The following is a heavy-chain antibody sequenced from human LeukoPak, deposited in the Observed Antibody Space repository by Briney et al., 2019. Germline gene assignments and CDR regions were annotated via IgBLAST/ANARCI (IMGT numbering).Heavy chain of an antibody. Sequence: KPGGSLRLSCVASRFTFNTAWLGWVRQAPGKELEWVGRIKSKTHGGTTDYAAPVKGRFTISRDDSKNTLYLQLNSLKTEDTAMYYCTIDYDYAWGSYRLGYWGQGTLVTVSS. CDR3: TIDYDYAWGSYRLGY. CDR1: RFTFNTAW. V-gene: IGHV3-15*01. D-gene: IGHD3-16*02. J-gene: IGHJ4*02. CDR2: IKSKTHGGTT.